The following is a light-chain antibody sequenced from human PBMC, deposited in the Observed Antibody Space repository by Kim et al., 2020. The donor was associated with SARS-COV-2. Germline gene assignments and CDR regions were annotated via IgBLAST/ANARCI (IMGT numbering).Light chain of an antibody. CDR2: DAA. J-gene: IGKJ4*01. Sequence: SPGEGAILSCRASQSIGISQVGYQHKPGQAPRLLINDAASRATGIPARFSGSGSGTDFTLTISSLEPEDFAVYYCQQRSNWPPLTFGEGTKVDIK. CDR3: QQRSNWPPLT. CDR1: QSIGIS. V-gene: IGKV3-11*01.